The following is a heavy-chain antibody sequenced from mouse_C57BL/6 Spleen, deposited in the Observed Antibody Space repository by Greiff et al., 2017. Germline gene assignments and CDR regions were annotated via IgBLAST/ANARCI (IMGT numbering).Heavy chain of an antibody. CDR3: ARPYDYDEDWFAY. Sequence: VKLQQPGAELVKPGASVKMSCKASGYPFTSYWITWVKQRPGQGLEWIGDIYPGSGSTNYNEKLKSKATLTVDTSSSTAYMQLSSLTSEDSAVYYCARPYDYDEDWFAYWGQGTLVTVSA. CDR1: GYPFTSYW. CDR2: IYPGSGST. V-gene: IGHV1-55*01. J-gene: IGHJ3*01. D-gene: IGHD2-4*01.